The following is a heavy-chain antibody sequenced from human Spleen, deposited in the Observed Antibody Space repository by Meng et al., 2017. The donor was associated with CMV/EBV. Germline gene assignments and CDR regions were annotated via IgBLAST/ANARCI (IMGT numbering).Heavy chain of an antibody. CDR1: GDSVSSSSSY. Sequence: GDSVSSSSSYWSWIRQPPGKGLEWIAYIDRSGNTNHNPSLVSRVTISVDTSNNQFSLKLRSISSADTAVYFCARDCSSSTCDDAFDIWGQGTVVTVSS. CDR3: ARDCSSSTCDDAFDI. D-gene: IGHD2-2*01. V-gene: IGHV4-61*01. J-gene: IGHJ3*02. CDR2: IDRSGNT.